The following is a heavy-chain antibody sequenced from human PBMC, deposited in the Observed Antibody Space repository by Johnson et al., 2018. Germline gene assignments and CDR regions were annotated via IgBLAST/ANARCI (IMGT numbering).Heavy chain of an antibody. V-gene: IGHV4-39*01. Sequence: QVQLQESGPGLVKPSETLSLTCTVSGGSISGSNNYWGWIRQPPGKGLEWIGNIYSSGTTFYNPSLKSRVTISVDTSKNQFSLKLSSVTAADTAVYYCARLIGGGYYYYYGMDVWGQGTTVTVSS. D-gene: IGHD2-15*01. CDR2: IYSSGTT. CDR1: GGSISGSNNY. J-gene: IGHJ6*02. CDR3: ARLIGGGYYYYYGMDV.